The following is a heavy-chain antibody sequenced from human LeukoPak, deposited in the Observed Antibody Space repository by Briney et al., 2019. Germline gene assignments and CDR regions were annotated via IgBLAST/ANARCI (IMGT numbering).Heavy chain of an antibody. CDR1: GGSISSYY. J-gene: IGHJ4*02. V-gene: IGHV4-59*01. CDR3: ARDRPVDYDFWSGYYDY. Sequence: SETLSLTCTVSGGSISSYYWSWIRQPPGKGLEGIGYIYYSGSTNYNPSLKSRVTISVDTSKNQFSLKLSSVTAADTAVYYCARDRPVDYDFWSGYYDYWGQGTLVTVSS. CDR2: IYYSGST. D-gene: IGHD3-3*01.